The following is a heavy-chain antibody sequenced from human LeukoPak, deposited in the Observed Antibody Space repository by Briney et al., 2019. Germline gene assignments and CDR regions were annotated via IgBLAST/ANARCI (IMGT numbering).Heavy chain of an antibody. D-gene: IGHD2-2*01. V-gene: IGHV3-23*01. CDR1: GFTFSSYA. Sequence: GGSLRLSCAASGFTFSSYAMSWVCQAPGKGLEWVSAISGSGGSTYYADSVKGRFTISRDNSKNTLYLQMNSLRAEDTAVYYCAKGTYCSSTSCYPNWIDPWGQGTLVTVSS. CDR3: AKGTYCSSTSCYPNWIDP. J-gene: IGHJ5*02. CDR2: ISGSGGST.